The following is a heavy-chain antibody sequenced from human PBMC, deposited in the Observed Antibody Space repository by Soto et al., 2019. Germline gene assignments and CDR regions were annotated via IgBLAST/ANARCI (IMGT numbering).Heavy chain of an antibody. CDR3: ARGGKYCSGGSCYSFDY. Sequence: QVQLVQPGAEVKKPGASVKVSCKASGYTFTGYYMHWVRQAPGQGLEWMGWINPNSGGTNYAQKFQGWVTMTRDTSISTAYMELSRLRSDDTAVYYCARGGKYCSGGSCYSFDYWGQGTLVTVSS. J-gene: IGHJ4*02. V-gene: IGHV1-2*04. D-gene: IGHD2-15*01. CDR2: INPNSGGT. CDR1: GYTFTGYY.